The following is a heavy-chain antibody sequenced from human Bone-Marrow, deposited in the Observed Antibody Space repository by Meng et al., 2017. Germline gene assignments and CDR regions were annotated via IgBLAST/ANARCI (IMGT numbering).Heavy chain of an antibody. Sequence: GESLKISCTASGFTFDDYDMNWVRQAPGKGLEWVSGINWNGDSTHYADSVKGRFTISRDNAKNSLYLQMNSLRAEDTALYYCATSTVTTVIGAFDIWGQGTMVTVSS. J-gene: IGHJ3*02. CDR2: INWNGDST. CDR1: GFTFDDYD. CDR3: ATSTVTTVIGAFDI. D-gene: IGHD4-17*01. V-gene: IGHV3-20*04.